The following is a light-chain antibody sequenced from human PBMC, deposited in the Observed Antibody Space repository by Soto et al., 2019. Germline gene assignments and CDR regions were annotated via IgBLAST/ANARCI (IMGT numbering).Light chain of an antibody. CDR2: GAS. V-gene: IGKV3-20*01. Sequence: EIVLTQSPGTLSLSPGERATLSCRASQSVSSSYLAWYQQKPGQAPRLLIYGASSRATGIPDRFSGSGSGTSFPLTISRLDPEDFAVYYCQQYGSSQTFGQGTKVEIK. CDR3: QQYGSSQT. J-gene: IGKJ1*01. CDR1: QSVSSSY.